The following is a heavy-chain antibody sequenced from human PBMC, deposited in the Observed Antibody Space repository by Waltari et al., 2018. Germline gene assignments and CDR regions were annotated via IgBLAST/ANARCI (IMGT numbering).Heavy chain of an antibody. J-gene: IGHJ4*02. Sequence: EVQLVESGGGLVQPGGSLRLSCAASGFTFSSYSMNWVRQAPGKGLEWVSYISSSSSTIYYADSVKGRFTISRDNAKNSLYLQMNSLRAEDTAVYHCGLMGGVFDYWGQGTLVTVSS. CDR2: ISSSSSTI. V-gene: IGHV3-48*01. CDR3: GLMGGVFDY. D-gene: IGHD3-16*01. CDR1: GFTFSSYS.